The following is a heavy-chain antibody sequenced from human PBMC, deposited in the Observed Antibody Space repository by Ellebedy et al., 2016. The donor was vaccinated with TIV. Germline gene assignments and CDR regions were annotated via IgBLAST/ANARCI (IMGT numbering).Heavy chain of an antibody. CDR2: IYPADSDI. CDR3: ARRGSSGWVDY. V-gene: IGHV5-51*01. Sequence: PGGSLRLSCKGSGYSFTSYCIGWVRQFPGKGLDWMGIIYPADSDIRYSPSFQGQATMSADWSITTAYLHWNSLKASDTAIYECARRGSSGWVDYWGQGTLVTVSS. CDR1: GYSFTSYC. J-gene: IGHJ4*02. D-gene: IGHD6-19*01.